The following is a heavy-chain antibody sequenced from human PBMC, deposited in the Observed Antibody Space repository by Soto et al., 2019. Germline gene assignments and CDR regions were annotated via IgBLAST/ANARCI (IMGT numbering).Heavy chain of an antibody. CDR1: GFTFSTYW. D-gene: IGHD3-16*01. Sequence: EVQLVESGGGLVQPGGSLRLSCAASGFTFSTYWMSWVRQAPGKGLEWVANIKKDGSEEHYVDSVRGRFTISRDNAKNSLYLQMNSLGAEDTATYYCARSWGAPDYWGQGTLVTVSS. V-gene: IGHV3-7*01. CDR2: IKKDGSEE. J-gene: IGHJ4*02. CDR3: ARSWGAPDY.